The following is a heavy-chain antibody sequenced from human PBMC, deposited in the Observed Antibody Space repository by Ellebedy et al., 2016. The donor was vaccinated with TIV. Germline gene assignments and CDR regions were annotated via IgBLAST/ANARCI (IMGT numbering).Heavy chain of an antibody. J-gene: IGHJ6*02. CDR1: GYTFTRYS. CDR3: GRSSNYSNCVMGYYYGMDV. D-gene: IGHD4-11*01. V-gene: IGHV1-3*01. Sequence: ASVKVSCXSSGYTFTRYSVHWDRHAPGHRLEWMGWINAGYGNTKYSQKFQGRVTITRDTSASTAYMELSSLRSEDTAVYYCGRSSNYSNCVMGYYYGMDVWGQGTTVTVSS. CDR2: INAGYGNT.